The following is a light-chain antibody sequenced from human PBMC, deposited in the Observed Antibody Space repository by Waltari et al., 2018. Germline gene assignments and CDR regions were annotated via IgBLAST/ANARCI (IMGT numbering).Light chain of an antibody. CDR3: QQLNSYPLT. J-gene: IGKJ4*01. V-gene: IGKV1-9*01. CDR2: AAS. Sequence: DIQLTQSPSFLSASVGDRVTITCQASQGINDYLAWYQQKSGKAPKLLIYAASSLQGGVPSRFRGSGSGTEFTLTISSLQPEDVATYYCQQLNSYPLTFGGGTKVEIK. CDR1: QGINDY.